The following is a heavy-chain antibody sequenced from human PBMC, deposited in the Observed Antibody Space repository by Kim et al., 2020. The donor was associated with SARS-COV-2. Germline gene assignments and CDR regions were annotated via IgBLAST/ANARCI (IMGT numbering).Heavy chain of an antibody. Sequence: GGSLRLSCAASGFTFDDYAMHWVRQAPGKGLEWVSGISWNSGSIGYADSVKGRFTISRDNAKNSLYLQMNSLRAEDTALYYCAKDISAGSGYDYEIDYWGQGTLVTVSS. CDR1: GFTFDDYA. CDR2: ISWNSGSI. D-gene: IGHD5-12*01. CDR3: AKDISAGSGYDYEIDY. V-gene: IGHV3-9*01. J-gene: IGHJ4*02.